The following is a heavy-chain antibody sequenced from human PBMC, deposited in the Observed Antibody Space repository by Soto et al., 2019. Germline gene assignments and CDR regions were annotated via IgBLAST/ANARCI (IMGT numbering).Heavy chain of an antibody. CDR3: VKANDQQLVEGGPFDM. Sequence: EAQLVESGGGLVQPGRSLRLSCAASGFTFDDFAMHWVRQAPGKGLEWVSGINWSGGSSGYSDSVKGRFTISRDNAKNSLCLQMNSLRVEDTALFYCVKANDQQLVEGGPFDMWGQGTMVTVSS. CDR2: INWSGGSS. J-gene: IGHJ3*02. CDR1: GFTFDDFA. D-gene: IGHD6-13*01. V-gene: IGHV3-9*01.